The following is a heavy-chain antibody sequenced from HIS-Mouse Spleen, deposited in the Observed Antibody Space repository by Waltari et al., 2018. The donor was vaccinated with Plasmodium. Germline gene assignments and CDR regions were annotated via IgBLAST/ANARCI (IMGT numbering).Heavy chain of an antibody. CDR3: ARGPTYSSSYYFDY. CDR1: GFTFSSYD. J-gene: IGHJ4*02. Sequence: EVQLVESGGGLVQPGGSLRLSCAASGFTFSSYDMHWVRQATGKGLEGVSAIGTAGDTYYPGSVKGRFTISRENAKNSLYLQMNSLRAGDTAVYYCARGPTYSSSYYFDYWGQGTLVTVSS. V-gene: IGHV3-13*01. D-gene: IGHD6-6*01. CDR2: IGTAGDT.